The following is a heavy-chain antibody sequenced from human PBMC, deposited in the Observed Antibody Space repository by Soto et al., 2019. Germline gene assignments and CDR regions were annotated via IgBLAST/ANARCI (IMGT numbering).Heavy chain of an antibody. J-gene: IGHJ6*04. V-gene: IGHV3-74*01. CDR2: INRDGSST. CDR1: GFTFRNYW. CDR3: ASDSYYDSTYYGMDF. D-gene: IGHD3-22*01. Sequence: EVQLVESGGGLVQPGGSLRLSCAASGFTFRNYWMHWVRQAPGKGLVWVSSINRDGSSTSYADSVKGRFTISRDNAKNTMYLQMNSLRAEDTAVYFCASDSYYDSTYYGMDFWGKGTTVTVSS.